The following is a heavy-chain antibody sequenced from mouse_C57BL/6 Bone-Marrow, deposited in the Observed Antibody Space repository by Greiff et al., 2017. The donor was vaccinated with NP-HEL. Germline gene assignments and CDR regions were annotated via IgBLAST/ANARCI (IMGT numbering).Heavy chain of an antibody. CDR1: GFTFSSYG. V-gene: IGHV5-6*01. J-gene: IGHJ4*01. CDR2: ISSGGSYT. CDR3: ARHYYGSSWYYYAMDY. D-gene: IGHD1-1*01. Sequence: EVMLVESGGDLVKPGGSLKLSCAASGFTFSSYGVSWVRQTPDKRLEWVATISSGGSYTYYPDSVKGRFTISRDNAKNTLYLQMSSLKSEDTAMYYCARHYYGSSWYYYAMDYWGQGTSVTVSS.